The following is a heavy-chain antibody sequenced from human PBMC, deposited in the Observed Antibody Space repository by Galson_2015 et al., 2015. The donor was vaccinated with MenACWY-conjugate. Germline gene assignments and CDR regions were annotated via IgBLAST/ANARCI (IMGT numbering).Heavy chain of an antibody. V-gene: IGHV3-23*01. D-gene: IGHD5-12*01. CDR1: GFTFTTYA. CDR2: ITGSGGTT. CDR3: ARSTLGWLRNPLY. J-gene: IGHJ4*02. Sequence: SLRLSCAASGFTFTTYAMSWVRQAPGKGLEWVSAITGSGGTTYYADSVKGRFTISRDNSKNTLNLQMNSLRAEDTALHYCARSTLGWLRNPLYWGQGTLVTVSS.